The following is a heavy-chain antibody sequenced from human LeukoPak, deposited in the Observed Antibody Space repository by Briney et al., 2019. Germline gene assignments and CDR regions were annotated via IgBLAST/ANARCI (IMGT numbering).Heavy chain of an antibody. J-gene: IGHJ4*02. CDR2: IYSGGTT. Sequence: GGSLRLSCAASGFTVSSNYMSWVRQAPGKGPEWVSIIYSGGTTYYADSVKGRFTISRDNSKNTLYLQMNSLRAEDTAVYYCARAVGGYYFDYWGQGTLVTVSS. D-gene: IGHD2-2*01. V-gene: IGHV3-53*01. CDR3: ARAVGGYYFDY. CDR1: GFTVSSNY.